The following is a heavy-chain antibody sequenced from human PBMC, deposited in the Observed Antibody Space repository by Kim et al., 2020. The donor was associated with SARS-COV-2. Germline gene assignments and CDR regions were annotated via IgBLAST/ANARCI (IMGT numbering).Heavy chain of an antibody. V-gene: IGHV3-7*01. Sequence: GGSLRLSCAASGFTFSSYWMSWVRQAPGKGLEWVANIKQDGSEKYYVDSVKGRFTISRDNAKYSLYLQMNSLRAEDTAVYYCARDRGFTIFGVVTTGYYFDYWGQGTLVTVSS. CDR2: IKQDGSEK. CDR3: ARDRGFTIFGVVTTGYYFDY. J-gene: IGHJ4*02. CDR1: GFTFSSYW. D-gene: IGHD3-3*01.